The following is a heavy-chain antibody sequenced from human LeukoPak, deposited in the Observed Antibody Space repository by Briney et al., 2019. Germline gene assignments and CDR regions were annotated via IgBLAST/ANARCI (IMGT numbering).Heavy chain of an antibody. Sequence: SETLSLTCAVSGYSISSGYYWGWIRQPPGKGLEWIGSIYHSGSTYYNPPLKSRVTISVDTSKNQFSLKLSSVTAADTAVYYCARMNYGSGSYLDYWGQGTLVTVSS. CDR1: GYSISSGYY. CDR2: IYHSGST. J-gene: IGHJ4*02. V-gene: IGHV4-38-2*01. CDR3: ARMNYGSGSYLDY. D-gene: IGHD3-10*01.